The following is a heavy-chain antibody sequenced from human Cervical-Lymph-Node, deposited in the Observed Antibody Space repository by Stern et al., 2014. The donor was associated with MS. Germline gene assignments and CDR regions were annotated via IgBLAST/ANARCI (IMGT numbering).Heavy chain of an antibody. CDR3: ARDHKVGYSSGWYHRVY. D-gene: IGHD6-19*01. CDR2: ISSSSSTI. J-gene: IGHJ4*02. Sequence: EVQLVESGGGLVQPGGSLRLSCAASGFTFSSYRMNWVRQAPGKGLEGVSCISSSSSTIYYADSVKGRFTISRDNAKNSLYLQMNSLRDEDTAVYYCARDHKVGYSSGWYHRVYWGQGTLVTVSS. CDR1: GFTFSSYR. V-gene: IGHV3-48*02.